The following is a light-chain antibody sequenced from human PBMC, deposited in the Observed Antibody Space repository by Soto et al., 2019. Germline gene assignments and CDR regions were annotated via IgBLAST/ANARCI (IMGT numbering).Light chain of an antibody. Sequence: QSVLTQPASVSGSPGQSITISCTGTSSDLAIYNYVSWYQQQPGKAPKLMIYQVTNRPSGVSNRFSGSRSGNTASLTVSGLQAEDEGDYYCCSYGGGNNFYVFGTGTKVTVL. CDR1: SSDLAIYNY. J-gene: IGLJ1*01. CDR3: CSYGGGNNFYV. V-gene: IGLV2-14*01. CDR2: QVT.